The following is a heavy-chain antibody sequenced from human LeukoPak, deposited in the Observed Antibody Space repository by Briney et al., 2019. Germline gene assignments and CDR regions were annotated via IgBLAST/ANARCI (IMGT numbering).Heavy chain of an antibody. V-gene: IGHV4-61*01. J-gene: IGHJ6*04. CDR2: IYYSGST. Sequence: SETLSLTCTVSGGSVSSGSYYWNWIRQPPGKGLEWIGYIYYSGSTNYNPSLKSRVAISVDTSKNQFSLKLSSVTAADTAVYYCARMRLGGSRSRSGPYYYYGMDVWGKGTTVTVPS. CDR1: GGSVSSGSYY. CDR3: ARMRLGGSRSRSGPYYYYGMDV. D-gene: IGHD3-16*01.